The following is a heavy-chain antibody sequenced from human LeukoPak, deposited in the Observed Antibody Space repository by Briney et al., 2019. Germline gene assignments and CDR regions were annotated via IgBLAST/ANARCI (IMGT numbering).Heavy chain of an antibody. Sequence: PSETLSLTCAVYGGSFSGYYWSWIRQPPGKGLEWIGEINHSGSTNYNPSLKSRVTISVDTSKNQFSLKLSSVTAADTAVYYCARLSTGDEAIDYWGQGTLVTVSS. CDR3: ARLSTGDEAIDY. J-gene: IGHJ4*02. D-gene: IGHD7-27*01. CDR2: INHSGST. V-gene: IGHV4-34*01. CDR1: GGSFSGYY.